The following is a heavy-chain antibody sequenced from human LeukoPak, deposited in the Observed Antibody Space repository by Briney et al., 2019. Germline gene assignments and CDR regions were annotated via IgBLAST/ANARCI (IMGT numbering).Heavy chain of an antibody. Sequence: GGSLRLSCAASGFTFNIYSMNWVRQAPGKGLEWVSSISSSSSYIYYADSVKGRFTISRDNAKNSLYLQMNSLRVEDTAVYYCVKDSYYDSSGELDYWGQGTLVTVSS. CDR2: ISSSSSYI. V-gene: IGHV3-21*01. J-gene: IGHJ4*02. D-gene: IGHD3-22*01. CDR1: GFTFNIYS. CDR3: VKDSYYDSSGELDY.